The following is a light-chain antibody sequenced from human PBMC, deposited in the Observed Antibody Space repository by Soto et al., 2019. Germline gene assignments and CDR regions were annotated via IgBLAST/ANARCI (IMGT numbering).Light chain of an antibody. V-gene: IGLV3-27*01. CDR2: KDT. J-gene: IGLJ2*01. CDR1: VLAKRY. Sequence: SYELTQPSSVSVSPGQTARITCSGAVLAKRYVRWFQQKPGQAPVLVIFKDTERPSGIPERFSGSSSGTTVTLTISGAQVEDEADYYCYSVADNNLVFGGGTKLTVL. CDR3: YSVADNNLV.